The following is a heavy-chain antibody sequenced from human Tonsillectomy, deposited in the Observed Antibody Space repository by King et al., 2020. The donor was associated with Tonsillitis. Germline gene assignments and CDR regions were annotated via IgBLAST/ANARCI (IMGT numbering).Heavy chain of an antibody. CDR1: GFTFSSYG. Sequence: VQLVESGGGVVQPGRSLRLSCAASGFTFSSYGTHWVRQAPGKGLEWVAVISYDGSNKYYADSVKGRFTISRDNSKNTLYLQMNSLRAEDTAVYYCTRDRDDYIFDYWGQGKLVTVSS. J-gene: IGHJ4*02. CDR2: ISYDGSNK. D-gene: IGHD4/OR15-4a*01. CDR3: TRDRDDYIFDY. V-gene: IGHV3-33*05.